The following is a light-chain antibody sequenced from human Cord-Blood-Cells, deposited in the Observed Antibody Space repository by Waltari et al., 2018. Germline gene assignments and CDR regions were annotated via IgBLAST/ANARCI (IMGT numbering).Light chain of an antibody. V-gene: IGLV2-23*01. CDR2: EGS. CDR1: SRDLGSYTL. J-gene: IGLJ3*02. Sequence: QSALTQPDSVSGSPGQSIPIPCTGTSRDLGSYTLVSWYQQHPGKAPKLMIYEGSKRPSGVSNRFSGSKSGNTASLTISGLQAEDEADYYCCSYAGSSTWVFGGGTKLTVL. CDR3: CSYAGSSTWV.